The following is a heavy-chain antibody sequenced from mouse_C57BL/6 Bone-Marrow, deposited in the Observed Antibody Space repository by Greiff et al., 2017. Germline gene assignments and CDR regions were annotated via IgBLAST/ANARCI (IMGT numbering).Heavy chain of an antibody. V-gene: IGHV1-4*01. CDR3: ARDYYDYLYYYAMDY. Sequence: VKLVESGAELARPGASVKMSCKASGYTFTSYTMHWVKQRPGQGLEWIGYINPSSGYTKYNQKFKDKATLTADKSSSTAYMQLSSLTSEDSAVYYCARDYYDYLYYYAMDYWGQGTSVTGSS. CDR1: GYTFTSYT. CDR2: INPSSGYT. D-gene: IGHD2-4*01. J-gene: IGHJ4*01.